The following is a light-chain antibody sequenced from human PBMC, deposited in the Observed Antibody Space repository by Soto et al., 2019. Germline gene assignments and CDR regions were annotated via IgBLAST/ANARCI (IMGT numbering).Light chain of an antibody. J-gene: IGKJ1*01. CDR1: QSVSSSS. CDR2: GAS. Sequence: EMVLTQFPDPLSSSPGERDTLSCSASQSVSSSSLAWYQQKRGQAPRLLIHGASSRATGSPGRFSGSGSGTDFNLTISRLEPEDLAVYYGQQYGSSPRTFGQGTKVEV. V-gene: IGKV3-20*01. CDR3: QQYGSSPRT.